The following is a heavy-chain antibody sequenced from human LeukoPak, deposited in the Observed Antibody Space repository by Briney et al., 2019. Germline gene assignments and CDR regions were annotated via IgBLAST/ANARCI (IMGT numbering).Heavy chain of an antibody. CDR3: ASVSGSTEYYFDY. J-gene: IGHJ4*02. Sequence: GGSLRLSCAASGFTVSSNYMSWVRQAPGKGLEWVSVIYSGGSTYYADSVKGRFTISRDNSKNTLYLQMNSLRAEDTAVYYCASVSGSTEYYFDYWGQGTLVTVSS. D-gene: IGHD2-15*01. CDR1: GFTVSSNY. V-gene: IGHV3-53*01. CDR2: IYSGGST.